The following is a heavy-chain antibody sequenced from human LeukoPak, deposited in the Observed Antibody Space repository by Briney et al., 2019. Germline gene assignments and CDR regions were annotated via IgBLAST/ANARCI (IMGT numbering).Heavy chain of an antibody. Sequence: KSSETLSLTCAVYGGSFSGYYWSWIRQPPGKGLEWIGEINHSGSTNYNPSLKSRVTISVDTSKNQFSLKLSSVTAADTAVYYCARGGLDGVRGVNYDYWGQGTLVTVSS. CDR2: INHSGST. CDR3: ARGGLDGVRGVNYDY. V-gene: IGHV4-34*01. J-gene: IGHJ4*02. D-gene: IGHD3-10*01. CDR1: GGSFSGYY.